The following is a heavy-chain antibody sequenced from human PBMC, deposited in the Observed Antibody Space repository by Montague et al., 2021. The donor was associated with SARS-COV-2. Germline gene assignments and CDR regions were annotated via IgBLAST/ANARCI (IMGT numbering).Heavy chain of an antibody. CDR1: GGSISSYY. D-gene: IGHD2-15*01. V-gene: IGHV4-59*01. J-gene: IGHJ6*02. CDR3: ARNLVVHYWYGMDV. Sequence: SETLSLTCNVAGGSISSYYWSWIRLPPGKGLEWIGYINYSGSTNYNPSLKSRVTISVDTSKNQFSLNLSSVTAADTAVYYCARNLVVHYWYGMDVWGQGTTVTVSS. CDR2: INYSGST.